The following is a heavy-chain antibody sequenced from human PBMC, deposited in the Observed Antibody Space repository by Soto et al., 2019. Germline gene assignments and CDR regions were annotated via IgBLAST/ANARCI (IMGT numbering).Heavy chain of an antibody. V-gene: IGHV3-74*01. Sequence: PGGSLRLSCAASGFTFSSYWMHWVRQAPGKGLVWVSRINSDGSTTNYADSVKGRFTISRDNAKNTVYLQVHSLRVEDTAVYYCARAYLEFDYWGQGTLVTVSS. CDR2: INSDGSTT. CDR1: GFTFSSYW. J-gene: IGHJ4*02. CDR3: ARAYLEFDY.